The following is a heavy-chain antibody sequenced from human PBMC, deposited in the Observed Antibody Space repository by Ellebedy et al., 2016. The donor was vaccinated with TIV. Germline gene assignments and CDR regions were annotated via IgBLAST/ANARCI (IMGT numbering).Heavy chain of an antibody. J-gene: IGHJ4*02. CDR2: IDRKGVTI. V-gene: IGHV3-20*04. Sequence: GESLKISCAAAGFVFDDFSLHWVRQSPGKALEWVGLIDRKGVTIFYADSVKGRFTISRDNAKNSLYLHMHSLRADDTAVYYCVKSIAGAGSLWGQGTLVTVSS. CDR1: GFVFDDFS. CDR3: VKSIAGAGSL. D-gene: IGHD6-19*01.